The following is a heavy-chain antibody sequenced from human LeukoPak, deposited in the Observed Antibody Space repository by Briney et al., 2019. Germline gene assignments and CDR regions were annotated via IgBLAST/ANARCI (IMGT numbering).Heavy chain of an antibody. Sequence: PGGSLRLSCAASGFAFSKYAMSWVRQAPGKGLEWVSSLIASGSTTYYADSVKGRFTISRDNSKNTVHLQMNSLRAEDTAVYYCARADYYDSSIDYWGQGTLVTVSS. CDR2: LIASGSTT. V-gene: IGHV3-23*01. D-gene: IGHD3-22*01. J-gene: IGHJ4*02. CDR1: GFAFSKYA. CDR3: ARADYYDSSIDY.